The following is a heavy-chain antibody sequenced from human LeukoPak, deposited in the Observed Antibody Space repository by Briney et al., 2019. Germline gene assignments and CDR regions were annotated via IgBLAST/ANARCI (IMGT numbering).Heavy chain of an antibody. J-gene: IGHJ6*03. CDR2: ISSSSSYI. V-gene: IGHV3-21*01. CDR1: GFTFSSYS. CDR3: ARAEERYFDWYTPWGYYYYYMDV. D-gene: IGHD3-9*01. Sequence: GGSLRLSCAASGFTFSSYSMNWVRQAPGKGLEWVSSISSSSSYIYYADSVKGRFTISRDNAKNSLYLQMNSLRAEDTAVYYCARAEERYFDWYTPWGYYYYYMDVWGKGTTVTISS.